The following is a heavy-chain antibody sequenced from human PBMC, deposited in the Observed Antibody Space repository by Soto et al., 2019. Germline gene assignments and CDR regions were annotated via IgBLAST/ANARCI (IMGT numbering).Heavy chain of an antibody. CDR2: FVPVFGSA. Sequence: QVQLVQSGAEVKKPGSSVRVSCKASGAAFNTITINWVRQAPGQGLEWMGGFVPVFGSATYAQKFQGRVAITADASTSTFYMELSRLTSEDTALYYCVREDDTTGSYSWFDPWCQGPLVTVSS. D-gene: IGHD3-9*01. CDR3: VREDDTTGSYSWFDP. J-gene: IGHJ5*02. V-gene: IGHV1-69*01. CDR1: GAAFNTIT.